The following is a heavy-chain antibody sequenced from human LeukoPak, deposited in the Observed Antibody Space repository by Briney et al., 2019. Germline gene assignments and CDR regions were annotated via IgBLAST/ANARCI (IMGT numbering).Heavy chain of an antibody. CDR1: GFTFSDYY. Sequence: GGSLRLSCAASGFTFSDYYMSWVRQAPGKGLEWVSGINDSGGSTYYADSVKGRFTISRDNSKNTLYLQMNSLRAEDTAVYYCAKGVIAAASTGRAFDYWGQGTLVTVSS. V-gene: IGHV3-23*01. D-gene: IGHD6-13*01. CDR2: INDSGGST. CDR3: AKGVIAAASTGRAFDY. J-gene: IGHJ4*02.